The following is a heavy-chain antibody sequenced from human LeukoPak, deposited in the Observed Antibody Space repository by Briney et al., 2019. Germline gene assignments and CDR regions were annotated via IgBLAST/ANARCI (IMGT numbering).Heavy chain of an antibody. Sequence: ASVKVSCKASGYTFTSYDINWVRQATGQGLEWMGWMNPNSGYTGYAQKFQGRVTMTRSTSISTAYMELSSLRSEDTAVYYCARDQRYFDWLPSYYYYYGMDVWGQGTTVTVSS. CDR2: MNPNSGYT. J-gene: IGHJ6*02. CDR3: ARDQRYFDWLPSYYYYYGMDV. D-gene: IGHD3-9*01. V-gene: IGHV1-8*01. CDR1: GYTFTSYD.